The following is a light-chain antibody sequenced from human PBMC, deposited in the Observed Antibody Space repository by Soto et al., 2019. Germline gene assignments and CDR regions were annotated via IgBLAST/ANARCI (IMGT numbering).Light chain of an antibody. J-gene: IGKJ1*01. Sequence: DIQMTQSPSSLSASVGDRVTITCQASQSISTYLNWYQQKAGLAPKLLIYAASSLQSGVPSRFSGSGSGTDFTLTISSLQPEDFAVYYCQQYNNWPPWTFGQGTKVDI. CDR3: QQYNNWPPWT. CDR1: QSISTY. CDR2: AAS. V-gene: IGKV1-39*01.